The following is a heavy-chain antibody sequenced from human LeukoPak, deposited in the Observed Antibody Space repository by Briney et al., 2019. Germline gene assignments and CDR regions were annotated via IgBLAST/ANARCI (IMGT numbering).Heavy chain of an antibody. CDR3: ARDILAAGYYYGMDV. CDR1: GYTFTSYG. Sequence: PGASVKVSCKASGYTFTSYGISWVRQAPGQGLEWMGWISAYNGNTNYAQKLQGRVTMTTDTSTSTAYMELRSLRSDDTAVYYCARDILAAGYYYGMDVWGQGTTVTVSS. J-gene: IGHJ6*02. CDR2: ISAYNGNT. D-gene: IGHD2-21*01. V-gene: IGHV1-18*01.